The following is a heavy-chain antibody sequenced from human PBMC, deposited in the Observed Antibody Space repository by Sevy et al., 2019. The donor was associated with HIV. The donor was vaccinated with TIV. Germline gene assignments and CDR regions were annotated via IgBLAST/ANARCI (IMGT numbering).Heavy chain of an antibody. CDR1: GFTFSSYA. J-gene: IGHJ4*02. CDR2: ISGSGGST. V-gene: IGHV3-23*01. D-gene: IGHD3-22*01. Sequence: GGSLRISCAASGFTFSSYAMSWVRQAPGKGLEWVSAISGSGGSTYYADSVKGRFTISRDNSKNTLYLQMNSLRAEDTAVYYYAKDLEMIVVVISPPLFDYRGQGTLVTVSS. CDR3: AKDLEMIVVVISPPLFDY.